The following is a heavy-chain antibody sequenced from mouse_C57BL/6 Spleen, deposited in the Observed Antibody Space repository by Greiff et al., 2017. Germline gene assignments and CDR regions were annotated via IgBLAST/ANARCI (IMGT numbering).Heavy chain of an antibody. V-gene: IGHV1-31*01. CDR3: ARGSTMVTNWYFDV. Sequence: VQLQQSGPELVKPGASVKISCKASGYSFTGYYMHWVKQSPGNILDWIGYIYPYNGVSSYNQKFKGKATLTVDKSSSTAYMELRSLTSEDSAVYYCARGSTMVTNWYFDVWGTGTTVTVSS. D-gene: IGHD2-2*01. J-gene: IGHJ1*03. CDR2: IYPYNGVS. CDR1: GYSFTGYY.